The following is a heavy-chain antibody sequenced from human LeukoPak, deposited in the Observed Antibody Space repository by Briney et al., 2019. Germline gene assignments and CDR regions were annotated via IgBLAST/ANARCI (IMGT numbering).Heavy chain of an antibody. CDR2: INPNSGGT. J-gene: IGHJ4*02. D-gene: IGHD1-26*01. CDR3: ARELRELLGAFDY. V-gene: IGHV1-2*02. Sequence: ASVKVSCKASGYTFTGYYIHWVRQAPGQGLEWMGWINPNSGGTNYAQKFQGRVTMTRDTSISTAYMELSRLRSDDTAVYYCARELRELLGAFDYWGQGTLVTVSS. CDR1: GYTFTGYY.